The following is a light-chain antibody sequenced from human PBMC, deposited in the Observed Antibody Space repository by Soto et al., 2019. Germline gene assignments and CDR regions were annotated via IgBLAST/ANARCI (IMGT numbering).Light chain of an antibody. CDR1: SSNIGSNT. J-gene: IGLJ3*02. V-gene: IGLV1-44*01. CDR2: KNN. Sequence: QSVLTQPPSASGTPGQRVTISCSGSSSNIGSNTVNWYQQLPGTAPKSLIYKNNQRPSGVPDRFSGSKDGTSASLAISGLQSEDEADYDCAAWDDSLNGVLFGGGTKVTVL. CDR3: AAWDDSLNGVL.